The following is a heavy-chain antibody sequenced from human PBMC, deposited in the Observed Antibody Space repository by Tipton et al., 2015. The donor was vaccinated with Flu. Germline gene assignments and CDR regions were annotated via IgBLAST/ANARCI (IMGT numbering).Heavy chain of an antibody. CDR1: GGSISSNY. CDR2: IYPSGST. J-gene: IGHJ3*02. Sequence: TLSLTCTISGGSISSNYWSWVRQPAGKGLEWIGLIYPSGSTNYSPSLKSRVTMSVDTSKNQFSLKLSSVTAADTAVYFCATYNWNDVDVPVPAFDIWGQGTLVTVSS. V-gene: IGHV4-4*07. D-gene: IGHD1-20*01. CDR3: ATYNWNDVDVPVPAFDI.